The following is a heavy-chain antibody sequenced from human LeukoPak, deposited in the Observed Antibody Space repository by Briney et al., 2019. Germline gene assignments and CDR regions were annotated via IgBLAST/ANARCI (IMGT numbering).Heavy chain of an antibody. J-gene: IGHJ1*01. D-gene: IGHD3-22*01. V-gene: IGHV4-39*01. Sequence: SSYAMSWVRQAPGRGLEWIGNIYYSGSTYYSPSLKSRVTISLDTSKNQFSLKLNSVTAADTAVYYCARQFYESRSPHAKYFQQWGQGTLVTVSS. CDR1: SSYA. CDR3: ARQFYESRSPHAKYFQQ. CDR2: IYYSGST.